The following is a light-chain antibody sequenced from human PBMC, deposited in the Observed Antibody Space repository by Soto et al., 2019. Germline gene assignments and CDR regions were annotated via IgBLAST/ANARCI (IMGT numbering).Light chain of an antibody. Sequence: EVVMTQSPATLSVSPGERATLSCRASQSVSTNVAWYQQKPGQAPRLLIYRASTRATGVPARFSGSGSGTDFTLTISRLQSEDFAVYYCQQYNNWAPWKFGQGTKVEIK. CDR2: RAS. CDR1: QSVSTN. CDR3: QQYNNWAPWK. V-gene: IGKV3-15*01. J-gene: IGKJ1*01.